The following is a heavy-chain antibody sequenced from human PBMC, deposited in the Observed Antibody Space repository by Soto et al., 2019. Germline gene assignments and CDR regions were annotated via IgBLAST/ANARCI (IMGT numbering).Heavy chain of an antibody. CDR3: ARDPPWYNWNYGFYYGMDV. V-gene: IGHV1-2*02. J-gene: IGHJ6*02. CDR2: VNPNSGGT. D-gene: IGHD1-7*01. Sequence: ASVKVSCKASGYTFTGYYMHWVRQAPGQGLEWMGWVNPNSGGTNYAQKFQGRVTMTRDTSISTAYMELSRLRSDDTAVYYCARDPPWYNWNYGFYYGMDVWGQGTTVTVSS. CDR1: GYTFTGYY.